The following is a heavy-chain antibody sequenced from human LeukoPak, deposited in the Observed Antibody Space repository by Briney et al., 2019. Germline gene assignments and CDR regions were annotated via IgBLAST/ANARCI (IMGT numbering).Heavy chain of an antibody. V-gene: IGHV4-59*13. CDR1: GDSISGYY. CDR2: IYFSGST. D-gene: IGHD4-17*01. CDR3: AGYDGDYGSFSMDV. Sequence: SETLSLTCAVSGDSISGYYWSWIRQPPGKGLEWIGCIYFSGSTNYSPSLKSRVSISVDMSENQFSLKLNSVTAADTAVYYCAGYDGDYGSFSMDVWGKGTTVTVSS. J-gene: IGHJ6*03.